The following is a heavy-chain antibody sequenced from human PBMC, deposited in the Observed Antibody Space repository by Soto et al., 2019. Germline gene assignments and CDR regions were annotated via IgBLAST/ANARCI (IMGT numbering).Heavy chain of an antibody. CDR1: GFTFSAYG. CDR2: ISHDGTNK. Sequence: PGGSLRLSCEVSGFTFSAYGMHWVRQAPGKGLEWVAAISHDGTNKNYGDSVKGRFTISRDNSKNMLFLQIDSLRVEDTALYYCTKDPNGDYIGAFGCWGQGTLVTVSS. D-gene: IGHD4-17*01. V-gene: IGHV3-30*18. CDR3: TKDPNGDYIGAFGC. J-gene: IGHJ4*02.